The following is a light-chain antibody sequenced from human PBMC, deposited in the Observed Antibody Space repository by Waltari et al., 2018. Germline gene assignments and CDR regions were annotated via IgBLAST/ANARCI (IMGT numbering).Light chain of an antibody. CDR2: KAN. CDR1: SGSLSSTSY. CDR3: ALYMGSGIWV. J-gene: IGLJ3*02. Sequence: QTVVTQEPSLSVSPGGTVTLTCALSSGSLSSTSYAPWYQPPPGQAPRTPVYKANARSSAVTDRFSGSILGNTAALTITGAQADDESDYYCALYMGSGIWVFGGGTRLTVL. V-gene: IGLV8-61*01.